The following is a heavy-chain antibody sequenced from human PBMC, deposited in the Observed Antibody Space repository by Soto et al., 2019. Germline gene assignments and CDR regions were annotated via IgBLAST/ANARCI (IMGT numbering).Heavy chain of an antibody. CDR2: ISSSSSYI. CDR3: ARDACSGGSCQPGYYYYGMDV. V-gene: IGHV3-21*01. Sequence: WWPLRLSCSASAFTCNSYSMNWLRQAPGKGLEWVSSISSSSSYIYYADSVKGRFTTSRDNAKNSLYLQMNSLRAEDTAVYYCARDACSGGSCQPGYYYYGMDVWGQGTTVTVSS. J-gene: IGHJ6*02. D-gene: IGHD2-15*01. CDR1: AFTCNSYS.